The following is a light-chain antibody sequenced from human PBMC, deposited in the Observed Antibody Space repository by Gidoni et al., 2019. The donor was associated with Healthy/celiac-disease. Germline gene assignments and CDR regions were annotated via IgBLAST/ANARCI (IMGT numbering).Light chain of an antibody. CDR1: QSILHSNGYNY. J-gene: IGKJ1*01. V-gene: IGKV2-28*01. Sequence: DIVMTQSPLSLPVTPGEPASISCRSSQSILHSNGYNYLDWYLQKPGQSPQLLIYLGSNRASGVPERFRGSGSGTDFTLKISRVEAEDVGVYYCMQALQTPWTFGQGTKVEIK. CDR3: MQALQTPWT. CDR2: LGS.